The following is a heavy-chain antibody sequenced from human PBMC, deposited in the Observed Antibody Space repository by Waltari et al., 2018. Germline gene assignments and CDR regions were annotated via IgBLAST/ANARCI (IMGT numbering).Heavy chain of an antibody. Sequence: VQLVESGGGVVQPGRSLRLSCAASGFTFSSYWMSWVRQAPGKGLEWVANIKQDGSEKYYVDSGKGRFTISRDNAKNSLYLQMNSLRAEDTAVYYCARDPGDYGDYVGYWGQGTLVTVSS. CDR2: IKQDGSEK. CDR3: ARDPGDYGDYVGY. CDR1: GFTFSSYW. J-gene: IGHJ4*02. V-gene: IGHV3-7*03. D-gene: IGHD4-17*01.